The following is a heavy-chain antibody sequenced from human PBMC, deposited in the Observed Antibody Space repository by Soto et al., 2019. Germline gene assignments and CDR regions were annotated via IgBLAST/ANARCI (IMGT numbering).Heavy chain of an antibody. J-gene: IGHJ5*02. CDR1: GGSISSYY. Sequence: QVQLQESGPGLVKPSETLSLTCTVPGGSISSYYWSWIRQPPGKGLEWIGYIYYSGSTNYNPSLKSRVTISVDTPKNQFSLKLRSVTAADTAVYDCARDYDSSGYYNSWFGPWGQGTLVTVSS. V-gene: IGHV4-59*01. CDR3: ARDYDSSGYYNSWFGP. D-gene: IGHD3-22*01. CDR2: IYYSGST.